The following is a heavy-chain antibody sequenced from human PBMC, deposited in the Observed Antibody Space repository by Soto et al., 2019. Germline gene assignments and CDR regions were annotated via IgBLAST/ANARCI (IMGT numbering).Heavy chain of an antibody. D-gene: IGHD5-12*01. CDR1: GGSISGYS. CDR3: ARARGIVATRYFDY. V-gene: IGHV4-59*01. Sequence: PSETLSLTCTVSGGSISGYSWSWIRQSPGKGLEWIGYVHYSGSTNYNPSLKSRVTISVDTSKNQFSLNLTSVTAADTAVYYCARARGIVATRYFDYWGQGSLVTVSS. J-gene: IGHJ4*02. CDR2: VHYSGST.